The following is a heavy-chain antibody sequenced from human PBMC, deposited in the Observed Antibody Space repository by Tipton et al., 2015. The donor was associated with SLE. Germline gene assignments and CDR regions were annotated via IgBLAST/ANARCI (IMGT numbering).Heavy chain of an antibody. D-gene: IGHD3-3*01. CDR2: VSAYNGNT. Sequence: QSGAEVKKPGASVRVSCQASGHTFTDNGFSWMRQAPGQGLEWMGWVSAYNGNTDYAQKFHGGVTMTSDTSTSTVYMELSSLRSEDTAVYFCTREDFWSPLDYWGQGTLVTVSS. J-gene: IGHJ4*02. CDR3: TREDFWSPLDY. V-gene: IGHV1-18*01. CDR1: GHTFTDNG.